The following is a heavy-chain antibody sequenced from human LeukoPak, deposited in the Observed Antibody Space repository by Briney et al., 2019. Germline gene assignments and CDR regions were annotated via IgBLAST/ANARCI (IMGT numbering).Heavy chain of an antibody. V-gene: IGHV4-59*01. Sequence: SETLSPTCTVSGGSLSSYYWSWIRQPPGKGLEWIGYIYYSGNTNYNPSLKTRVTISVDTSKNQFSLKLSSVTAADTAVYYCARAGSWKLNFDYWGQGTLVTVSS. CDR2: IYYSGNT. D-gene: IGHD6-13*01. J-gene: IGHJ4*02. CDR3: ARAGSWKLNFDY. CDR1: GGSLSSYY.